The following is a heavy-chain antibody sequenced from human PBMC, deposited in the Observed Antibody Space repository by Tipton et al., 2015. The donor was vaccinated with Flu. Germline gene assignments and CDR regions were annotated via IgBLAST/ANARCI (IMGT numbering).Heavy chain of an antibody. CDR2: ISSSGKTI. Sequence: SLRLSCAASGFTFSNYEMNWVRQAPGKGLEWLSYISSSGKTISYADSVRGRFTISRDNSKKSLYLQLNSLRAEDTAMYYCATLTGDDYWGQGIMGTVSS. CDR3: ATLTGDDY. V-gene: IGHV3-48*03. D-gene: IGHD7-27*01. CDR1: GFTFSNYE. J-gene: IGHJ4*02.